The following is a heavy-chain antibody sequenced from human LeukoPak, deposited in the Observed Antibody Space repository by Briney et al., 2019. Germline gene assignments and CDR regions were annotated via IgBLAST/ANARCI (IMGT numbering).Heavy chain of an antibody. CDR1: GGSISSYY. CDR2: IYYSGST. D-gene: IGHD3-22*01. CDR3: ARVPPGYYDSSGILDI. Sequence: SETLSLTCTVSGGSISSYYWSWIRQPPGKGLEWIGYIYYSGSTNYNPSLKSRVTISVDTSKNQFPLKLSSVTAADTAVYYCARVPPGYYDSSGILDIWGQGTMVTVSS. V-gene: IGHV4-59*01. J-gene: IGHJ3*02.